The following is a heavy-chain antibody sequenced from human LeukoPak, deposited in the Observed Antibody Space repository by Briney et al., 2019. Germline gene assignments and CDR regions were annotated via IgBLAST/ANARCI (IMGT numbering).Heavy chain of an antibody. Sequence: GGSLRLSCAASGFSFRVYGMHWVRQAPGKGPEYVSAISADGGTTYYADSVKDRFIISRDNAKNTLYLQMGSLRNEDMAVYYCARGRGGPPFDYWGQGTLVIVSS. J-gene: IGHJ4*02. V-gene: IGHV3-64*02. CDR3: ARGRGGPPFDY. CDR1: GFSFRVYG. CDR2: ISADGGTT.